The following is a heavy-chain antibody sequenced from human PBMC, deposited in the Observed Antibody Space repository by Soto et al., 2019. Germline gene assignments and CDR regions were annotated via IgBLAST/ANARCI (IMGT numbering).Heavy chain of an antibody. Sequence: QVQLVESGGGLVKPGGSLRLSCAASGFTFSDYFMAWIRQAPGKGLEWIAYISRNSRYTNFADSVRGRFTISRDNAKNSLYLQMNGLSAEDTAVYYCATNYQEPSDDAFDVWGQGTMVTVSS. V-gene: IGHV3-11*06. CDR1: GFTFSDYF. CDR2: ISRNSRYT. CDR3: ATNYQEPSDDAFDV. D-gene: IGHD2-2*01. J-gene: IGHJ3*01.